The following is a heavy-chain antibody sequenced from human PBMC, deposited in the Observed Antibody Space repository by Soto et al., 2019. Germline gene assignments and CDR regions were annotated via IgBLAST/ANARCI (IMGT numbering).Heavy chain of an antibody. D-gene: IGHD3-3*01. J-gene: IGHJ4*02. V-gene: IGHV4-39*01. CDR2: IYYSRTT. CDR1: GGSISSSTYY. Sequence: QLQLQESGPGLVKPSETLSFTCTVSGGSISSSTYYWGWIRQPPGKGLEWIGSIYYSRTTYYNPSLKSRVTISEGTSKTQFSLKLASVPAADTAVYYCAIGLRIRHDFWSGYYGPFDYWGQGSLVTVSS. CDR3: AIGLRIRHDFWSGYYGPFDY.